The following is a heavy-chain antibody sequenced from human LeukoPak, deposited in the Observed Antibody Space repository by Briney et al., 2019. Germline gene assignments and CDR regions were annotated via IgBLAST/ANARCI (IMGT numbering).Heavy chain of an antibody. V-gene: IGHV3-33*01. CDR1: GFTFRNYG. CDR3: SRDSAKSFDD. J-gene: IGHJ4*02. Sequence: GGSLRLSCVTSGFTFRNYGFHWVRQAPGKGLEWVAVIYHDGSQKYYVDSVKGRFTFSRDNSKNTVFLEMNSLRAEDTAMYYCSRDSAKSFDDWGPGTLV. CDR2: IYHDGSQK. D-gene: IGHD4/OR15-4a*01.